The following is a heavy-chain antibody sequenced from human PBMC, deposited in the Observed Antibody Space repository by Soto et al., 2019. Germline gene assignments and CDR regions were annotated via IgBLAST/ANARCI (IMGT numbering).Heavy chain of an antibody. V-gene: IGHV3-74*01. CDR3: ARDTNGLHY. D-gene: IGHD2-2*01. J-gene: IGHJ4*02. CDR2: INTDGSIT. CDR1: GLIFSNYK. Sequence: GGSLRVSWAASGLIFSNYKMHWVRQAPGKGLVWVSRINTDGSITDYADSVKGRFTVSRDNAKNTMYLQMNSLTVDDTAVYFCARDTNGLHYWGQGTLVTVSS.